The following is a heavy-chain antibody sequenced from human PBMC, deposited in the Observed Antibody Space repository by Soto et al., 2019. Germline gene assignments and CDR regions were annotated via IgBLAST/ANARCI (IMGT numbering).Heavy chain of an antibody. V-gene: IGHV4-39*01. D-gene: IGHD6-13*01. CDR2: IYYSGTT. Sequence: PSETLSLTCTVSGGSISSSSYYWGWIRQPPGRGLEWIGSIYYSGTTYYNPSLKSRVTISVDTSKNQFSLKLSSVTAADTAVYYCARQTDSSSWYVLNYYYYGMDVWGQGTTVT. CDR1: GGSISSSSYY. CDR3: ARQTDSSSWYVLNYYYYGMDV. J-gene: IGHJ6*02.